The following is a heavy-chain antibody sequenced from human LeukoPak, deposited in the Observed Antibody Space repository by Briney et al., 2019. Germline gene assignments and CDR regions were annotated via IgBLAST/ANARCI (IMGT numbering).Heavy chain of an antibody. CDR1: GYSISSGYY. V-gene: IGHV4-38-2*02. CDR2: IYYSGST. J-gene: IGHJ6*03. D-gene: IGHD6-13*01. CDR3: ASVYSSSPWYYYYMDV. Sequence: SETLSLTCTVSGYSISSGYYWGWIRQPPGKGLEWIGSIYYSGSTYYNPSLKSRVTISADTSKNQFSLKLSSVTAADTAVYYCASVYSSSPWYYYYMDVWGKGTTVTVSS.